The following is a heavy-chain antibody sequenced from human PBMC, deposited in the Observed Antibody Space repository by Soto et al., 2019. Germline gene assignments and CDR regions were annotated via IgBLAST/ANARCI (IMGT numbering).Heavy chain of an antibody. Sequence: SETLSLTCTVSGGSISSSSYYWGWIRQPPGKGLEWIGSIYYSGSTYYNPSLKSRVTISVDTSKNQFSLKLSSVTAADTAVYYCARRGPIAVAGVFDYWGQGTLVTVSS. CDR1: GGSISSSSYY. CDR3: ARRGPIAVAGVFDY. V-gene: IGHV4-39*01. D-gene: IGHD6-19*01. CDR2: IYYSGST. J-gene: IGHJ4*02.